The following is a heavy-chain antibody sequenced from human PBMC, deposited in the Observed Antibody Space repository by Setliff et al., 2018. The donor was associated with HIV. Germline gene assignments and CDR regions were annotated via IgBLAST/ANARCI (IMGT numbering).Heavy chain of an antibody. CDR1: GGTVSGYI. CDR3: ARATFGSTSSGINYYMDV. D-gene: IGHD3-10*01. J-gene: IGHJ6*03. V-gene: IGHV4-59*02. Sequence: SETLSLTCTASGGTVSGYIWSWIRQPPGRGLEWIGYIYYDGTTNSNPPLKSRVTISVTTSKNQFSLKLSSVTAADTALYFCARATFGSTSSGINYYMDVWGKGTTVTVSS. CDR2: IYYDGTT.